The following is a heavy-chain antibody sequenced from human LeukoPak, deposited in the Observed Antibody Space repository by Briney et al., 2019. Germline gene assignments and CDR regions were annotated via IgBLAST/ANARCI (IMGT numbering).Heavy chain of an antibody. CDR3: ARGLWFGSASGMDV. V-gene: IGHV1-8*01. D-gene: IGHD3-10*01. Sequence: ASVKVSCKASGYTFTSYDINWVRQATGQGLEWMGWMNPNSGNTGYAQEFQGRVTMTRNTSISTAYMELSSLRSEDTAVYYCARGLWFGSASGMDVWGQGTTVTVSS. CDR2: MNPNSGNT. CDR1: GYTFTSYD. J-gene: IGHJ6*02.